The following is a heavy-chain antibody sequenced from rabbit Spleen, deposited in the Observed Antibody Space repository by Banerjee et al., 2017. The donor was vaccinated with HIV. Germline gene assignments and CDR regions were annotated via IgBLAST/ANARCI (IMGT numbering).Heavy chain of an antibody. CDR2: INAVTGKA. CDR3: ARGPRSSGDGFNL. J-gene: IGHJ4*01. D-gene: IGHD2-1*01. CDR1: GFSFSNKAV. Sequence: QEQLVESGGGLVKPGASLTLTCKASGFSFSNKAVMCWVRQAPGKGLEWIACINAVTGKAVYASWAKGRFTFSKTSSTTVTLQMTSLTAADTATYFCARGPRSSGDGFNLWGPGHPRHRL. V-gene: IGHV1S45*01.